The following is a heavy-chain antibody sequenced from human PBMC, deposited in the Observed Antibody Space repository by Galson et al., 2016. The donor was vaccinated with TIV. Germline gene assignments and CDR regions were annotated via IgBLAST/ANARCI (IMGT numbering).Heavy chain of an antibody. Sequence: SLRLSCAASGFTFNSYTMNWVRQAPGKGLEWVSSISSSSSSIYYADSVKGRFTISRDNGKNSLYLQMNSLRDEDTALYYCATGYCGNWGQGTMVTVSS. CDR3: ATGYCGN. D-gene: IGHD2-21*01. V-gene: IGHV3-21*01. CDR2: ISSSSSSI. J-gene: IGHJ3*01. CDR1: GFTFNSYT.